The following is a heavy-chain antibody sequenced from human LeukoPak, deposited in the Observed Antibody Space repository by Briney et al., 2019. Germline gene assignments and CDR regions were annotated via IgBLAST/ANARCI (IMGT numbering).Heavy chain of an antibody. CDR3: EKHIGYSSSWYYFDY. V-gene: IGHV4-39*01. CDR2: IYYSGST. D-gene: IGHD6-13*01. Sequence: SETLSLTCTVSGGSISSSSYYWGWIRQPPGKGLEWIGSIYYSGSTYYNPSLKSRVTISVDTSKNQFSLKLSSVTAADTAVYYCEKHIGYSSSWYYFDYWGQGTLVTVSS. CDR1: GGSISSSSYY. J-gene: IGHJ4*02.